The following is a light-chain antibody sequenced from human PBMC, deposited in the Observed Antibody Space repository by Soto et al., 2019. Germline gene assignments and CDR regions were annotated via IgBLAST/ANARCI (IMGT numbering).Light chain of an antibody. Sequence: QSALTQPASVSGSPGQSITISCTGTSSDVGSYNLVSWYQQHPGKAPKLMIYEANKRPSGVSNRFSGSKSGNTASLTISGLQAEDEADYYCSSYTSSSTKVFGTGTKVTVL. CDR3: SSYTSSSTKV. V-gene: IGLV2-14*02. CDR1: SSDVGSYNL. CDR2: EAN. J-gene: IGLJ1*01.